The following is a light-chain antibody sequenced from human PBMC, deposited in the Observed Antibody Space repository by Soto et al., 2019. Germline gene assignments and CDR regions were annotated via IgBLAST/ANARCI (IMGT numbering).Light chain of an antibody. Sequence: DIQMTQSPSTLSASVGDRVTITCRASQTISSWLAWYQQKPVKAPKLLIYKASSLESGVPSRFSGSGSGTEFTLTISGLQPDDFATYYCQQYNNYLRTFGQGTKVDI. CDR2: KAS. CDR1: QTISSW. J-gene: IGKJ1*01. V-gene: IGKV1-5*03. CDR3: QQYNNYLRT.